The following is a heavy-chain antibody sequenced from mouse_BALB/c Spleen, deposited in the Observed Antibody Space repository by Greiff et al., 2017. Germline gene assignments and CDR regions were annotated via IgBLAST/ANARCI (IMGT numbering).Heavy chain of an antibody. CDR2: IRLKSNNYAT. J-gene: IGHJ2*01. CDR3: TRLWYYFDY. Sequence: EVKLVESGGGLVQPGGSMKLSCVASGFTFSNYWMNWVRQSPEKGLEWVAEIRLKSNNYATHYAESVKGRFTISRDDSKSSVYLQMNNLRAEDTGIYYCTRLWYYFDYWGQGTTLTVSS. CDR1: GFTFSNYW. V-gene: IGHV6-6*02. D-gene: IGHD1-1*02.